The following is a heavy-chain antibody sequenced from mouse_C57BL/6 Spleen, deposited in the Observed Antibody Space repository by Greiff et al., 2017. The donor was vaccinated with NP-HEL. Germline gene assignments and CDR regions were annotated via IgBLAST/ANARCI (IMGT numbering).Heavy chain of an antibody. Sequence: VQLQQSGAELVRPGTSVKVSCKASGYAFTNYLIEWVKQRPGQGLEWIGVINPGSGGTNYNEKFKGKAKLTADKSACTAYMKRSSLTSEGAAVYFCARSGNSYAMDYWDQGTSVTVSS. D-gene: IGHD2-1*01. CDR2: INPGSGGT. V-gene: IGHV1-54*01. CDR3: ARSGNSYAMDY. CDR1: GYAFTNYL. J-gene: IGHJ4*01.